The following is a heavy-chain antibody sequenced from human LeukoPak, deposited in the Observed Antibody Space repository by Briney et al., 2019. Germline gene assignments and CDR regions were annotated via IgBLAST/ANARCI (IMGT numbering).Heavy chain of an antibody. CDR3: ARTRTTGTIYFDY. J-gene: IGHJ4*02. Sequence: SETLSLTCTVSGGSIGSSDYYWSWIRQPPGKGLEWIGYIFYSGSTHYNPSLRSRVTISLDTSKNQFSLKLSSVTAADTAVYYCARTRTTGTIYFDYWGQGTLVTVSS. CDR1: GGSIGSSDYY. V-gene: IGHV4-30-4*01. D-gene: IGHD1-1*01. CDR2: IFYSGST.